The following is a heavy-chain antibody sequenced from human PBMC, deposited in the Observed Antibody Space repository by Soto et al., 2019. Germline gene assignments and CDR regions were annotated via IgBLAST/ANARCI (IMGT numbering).Heavy chain of an antibody. CDR2: IFPSDSDT. D-gene: IGHD3-22*01. V-gene: IGHV5-51*01. CDR3: ARKDKSGYFNWFDP. J-gene: IGHJ5*02. Sequence: GESLNLSCRTSGYSFTSYWIAWVRQMPGKGLEWMGIIFPSDSDTRYSPSFQGQVTISADRSTSTVFLQWASLKASDTAVYFCARKDKSGYFNWFDPWGQGTLVTVSS. CDR1: GYSFTSYW.